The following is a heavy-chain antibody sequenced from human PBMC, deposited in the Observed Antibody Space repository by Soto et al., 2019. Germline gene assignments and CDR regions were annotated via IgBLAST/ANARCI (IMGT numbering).Heavy chain of an antibody. CDR3: ATGVWSGTIGHYFAD. CDR1: GGSFSTYA. J-gene: IGHJ4*01. Sequence: SVKVSCKASGGSFSTYAINWLRQAPGQGLEWMGGIIPLFGTENYAQNFQDRFTFTADKSTTTAYMEVRRLRSEDTAVYYCATGVWSGTIGHYFADRGQGTLVTVSS. V-gene: IGHV1-69*06. D-gene: IGHD2-8*01. CDR2: IIPLFGTE.